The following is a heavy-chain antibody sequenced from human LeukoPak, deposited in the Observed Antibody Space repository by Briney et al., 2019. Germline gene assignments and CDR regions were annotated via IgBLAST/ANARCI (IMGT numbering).Heavy chain of an antibody. CDR3: ARDFFPSPIVVVPAAIAVDAFDI. CDR2: ISAYNGNT. Sequence: VASVKVPCKASGYTFTSYGISWVRQAPGQGLEWMGWISAYNGNTNYAQKLQGRVTMTTDTSTSTAYMELRSLRSDDTAVYYCARDFFPSPIVVVPAAIAVDAFDIWGQGTMVTVSS. J-gene: IGHJ3*02. D-gene: IGHD2-2*01. V-gene: IGHV1-18*01. CDR1: GYTFTSYG.